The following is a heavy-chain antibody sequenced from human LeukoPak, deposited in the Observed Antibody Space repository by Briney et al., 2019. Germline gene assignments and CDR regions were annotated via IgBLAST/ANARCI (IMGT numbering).Heavy chain of an antibody. CDR1: GFTFSSYS. V-gene: IGHV3-21*01. D-gene: IGHD3-10*01. CDR3: ARTSMVRGVIAY. J-gene: IGHJ4*02. Sequence: GGSLRLSCAASGFTFSSYSMNWVRQAPGKGLEWVSSISSSSRHIYYADSVKGRFTISRDNAKNSLYLQMNSLRAEDTAMYYCARTSMVRGVIAYWGQGTLVTVSS. CDR2: ISSSSRHI.